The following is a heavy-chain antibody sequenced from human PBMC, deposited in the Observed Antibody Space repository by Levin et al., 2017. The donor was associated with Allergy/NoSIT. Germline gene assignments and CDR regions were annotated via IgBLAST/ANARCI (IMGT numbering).Heavy chain of an antibody. Sequence: KVSCKGSGYSFTSYWIGWVRQMPGKGLEWMGIIYPGDSDTRYSPSFQGQVTISADKSISTAYLQWSSLKASDTAMYYCARRPEQQLPHDAFDIWGQGTMVTVSS. CDR3: ARRPEQQLPHDAFDI. D-gene: IGHD6-13*01. V-gene: IGHV5-51*01. CDR1: GYSFTSYW. CDR2: IYPGDSDT. J-gene: IGHJ3*02.